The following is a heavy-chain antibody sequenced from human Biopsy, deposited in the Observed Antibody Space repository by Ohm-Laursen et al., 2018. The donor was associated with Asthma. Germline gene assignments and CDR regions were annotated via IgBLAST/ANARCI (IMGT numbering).Heavy chain of an antibody. CDR3: ARKAGSGSRGTGYSLGF. D-gene: IGHD2-15*01. V-gene: IGHV1-69*13. Sequence: SVKVSCKSLGCTFNTYVIGWVRQAPGQGLEWMGGVNSVFGTTTYPQKFQDRVTITADDSTSADYMELSSLRSEDTAVYYCARKAGSGSRGTGYSLGFWGQGTLVTVSS. CDR1: GCTFNTYV. CDR2: VNSVFGTT. J-gene: IGHJ4*02.